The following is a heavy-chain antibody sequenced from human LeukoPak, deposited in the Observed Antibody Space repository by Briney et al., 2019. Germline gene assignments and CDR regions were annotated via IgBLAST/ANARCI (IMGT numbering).Heavy chain of an antibody. CDR1: GGSFSGYY. D-gene: IGHD6-13*01. Sequence: SETLSLTCGVSGGSFSGYYWNWIRQPPGKGLEWIGEINHRGSTNYNPSLKSRVTISVDTSQKQFSLRLSSVTAADTAVYYCARGRYLTTGGGAAAGFLDYWGQGTLVTVSS. CDR3: ARGRYLTTGGGAAAGFLDY. V-gene: IGHV4-34*01. J-gene: IGHJ4*02. CDR2: INHRGST.